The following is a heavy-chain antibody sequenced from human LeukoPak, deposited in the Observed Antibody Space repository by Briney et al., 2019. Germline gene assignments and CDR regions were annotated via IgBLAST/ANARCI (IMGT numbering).Heavy chain of an antibody. Sequence: SETLSLTCTVSGGSISPYYWSWIRQPPGKGLEWIGYIYTSGSTDYNPSLKSRVPTSVDYNSSLKSRVTISVDTSKNQFSLKLSSVTAADTAVYYCARHGDYGDYEYFQHWGQGTLVTVSS. CDR1: GGSISPYY. CDR3: ARHGDYGDYEYFQH. CDR2: IYTSGST. V-gene: IGHV4-4*09. J-gene: IGHJ1*01. D-gene: IGHD4-17*01.